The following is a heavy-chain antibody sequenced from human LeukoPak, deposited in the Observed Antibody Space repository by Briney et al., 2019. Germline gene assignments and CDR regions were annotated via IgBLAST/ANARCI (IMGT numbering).Heavy chain of an antibody. CDR3: ARRLGLGFGEYSNNWFDP. V-gene: IGHV3-7*01. D-gene: IGHD3-10*01. CDR2: IKHDGSEK. Sequence: GGSLRLSCAASGFTFSDYYMSWIRQAPGKGLEWVANIKHDGSEKHYVDSVKGRFTISRDNAKNSLYLQMNSLRAEDTAVYYCARRLGLGFGEYSNNWFDPWGQGTLVTVSS. CDR1: GFTFSDYY. J-gene: IGHJ5*02.